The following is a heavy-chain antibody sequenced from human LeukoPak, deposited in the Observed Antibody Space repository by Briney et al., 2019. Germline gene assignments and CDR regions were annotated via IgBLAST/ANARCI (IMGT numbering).Heavy chain of an antibody. CDR3: AKIGFKEVDY. V-gene: IGHV3-48*01. J-gene: IGHJ4*02. CDR2: ISSSSSTI. Sequence: GGSLRLSCAASGFTFSSYSMNWVRQAPGKGLGWVSYISSSSSTIYYADSVKGRFTISRDNSKNTLYLQMNFLRAEDTAVYYCAKIGFKEVDYWGQGTLVTVSS. CDR1: GFTFSSYS.